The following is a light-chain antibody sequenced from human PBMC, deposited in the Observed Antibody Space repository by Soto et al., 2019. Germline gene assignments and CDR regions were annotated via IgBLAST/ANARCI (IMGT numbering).Light chain of an antibody. Sequence: DIQLTQSPSTLSASVGDRVTITCRASQSVRTWLAWYQQTPGKAPKVLIYKASNLESGVPSRFSGSGSGTEFTLTISSLQPDDFGTYYCQQYNTFPWTVGHGTKVEIK. V-gene: IGKV1-5*03. J-gene: IGKJ1*01. CDR2: KAS. CDR3: QQYNTFPWT. CDR1: QSVRTW.